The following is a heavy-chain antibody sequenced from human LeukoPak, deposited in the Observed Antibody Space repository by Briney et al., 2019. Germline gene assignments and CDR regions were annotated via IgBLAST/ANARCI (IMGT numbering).Heavy chain of an antibody. V-gene: IGHV3-21*06. Sequence: GGSLRLSCVTSGFSFSTSAMNWARQAPGKGLEWVSSISSSSSYIYYADSVKGRFTISRDNAKNSLYLQMNSLRAEDTAVYYCARDRDWNDALDYWGQGTLVTVSS. CDR3: ARDRDWNDALDY. D-gene: IGHD1-1*01. CDR1: GFSFSTSA. CDR2: ISSSSSYI. J-gene: IGHJ4*02.